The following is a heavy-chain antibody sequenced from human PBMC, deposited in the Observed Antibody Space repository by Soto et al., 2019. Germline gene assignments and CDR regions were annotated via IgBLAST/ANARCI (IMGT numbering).Heavy chain of an antibody. V-gene: IGHV1-18*01. CDR2: ISAYNGNT. CDR1: GYTFTSYG. J-gene: IGHJ5*02. D-gene: IGHD2-2*01. Sequence: QVQLVQSGAEVKKPGASVKVSCKASGYTFTSYGISWVRQAPGQGLEWMGWISAYNGNTNYAQKLQGRVTMTTDTSMSTDYMELRSLRSDDTAVYYCARDLVVPAPGNWFDPWGQGALVTVSS. CDR3: ARDLVVPAPGNWFDP.